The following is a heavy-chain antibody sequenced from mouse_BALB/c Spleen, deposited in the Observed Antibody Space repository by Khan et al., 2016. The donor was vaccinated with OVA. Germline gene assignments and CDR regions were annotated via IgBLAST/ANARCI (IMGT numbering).Heavy chain of an antibody. CDR3: ARRGYGNYWFAY. CDR1: GFNIKDYY. J-gene: IGHJ3*01. CDR2: IDPENGNT. D-gene: IGHD2-1*01. Sequence: EVQLLESGAELVRPGALVKLSCKASGFNIKDYYMLWVKQRPEQGLEWIGWIDPENGNTIYDPKFQGKASITADTSSNTAYLQLTSLTSEDTAVYYCARRGYGNYWFAYWGQGTLVTVSA. V-gene: IGHV14-1*02.